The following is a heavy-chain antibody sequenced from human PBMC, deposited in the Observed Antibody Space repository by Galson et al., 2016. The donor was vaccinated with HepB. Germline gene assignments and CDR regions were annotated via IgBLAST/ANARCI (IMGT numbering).Heavy chain of an antibody. CDR2: ISSDGGHE. CDR3: GRDVGP. V-gene: IGHV3-30*14. Sequence: SLRLSCATSGFTFSSHSMHWVRQAPGEGLEWVAVISSDGGHEYYADSVKGRFTISRDSSKNTLYLQMNSLRAEDTAMYFCGRDVGPWGQGTLVTVSS. CDR1: GFTFSSHS. D-gene: IGHD1-26*01. J-gene: IGHJ5*02.